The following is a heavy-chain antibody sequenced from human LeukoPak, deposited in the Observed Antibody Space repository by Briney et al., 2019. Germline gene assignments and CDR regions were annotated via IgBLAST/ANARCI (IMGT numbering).Heavy chain of an antibody. V-gene: IGHV4-39*07. CDR3: ARTYSDYDGSAFDV. CDR2: LYHSGST. CDR1: GGSISSSSYY. Sequence: PSETLSLTCTVSGGSISSSSYYWGWIRQPPGKGLEWIGSLYHSGSTYYNPSLKSRVTISVDPSKKQFSLKLSSVTAADTAVYYCARTYSDYDGSAFDVWGQGTMVTVSS. J-gene: IGHJ3*01. D-gene: IGHD5-12*01.